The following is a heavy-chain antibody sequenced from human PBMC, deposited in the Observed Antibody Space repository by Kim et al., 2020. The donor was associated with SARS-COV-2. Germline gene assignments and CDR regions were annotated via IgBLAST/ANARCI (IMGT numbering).Heavy chain of an antibody. D-gene: IGHD3-3*01. CDR3: ARAQWGAYYDFWSGSLGGGGITNFDY. Sequence: GGSLRLSCAASGFTFSSYWMSWVRQAPGKGLEWVANIKQDGSEKYYVDSVKGRFTISRDNAKNSLYLQMNSLRAEDTAVYYCARAQWGAYYDFWSGSLGGGGITNFDYWGQGTLVTVSS. CDR2: IKQDGSEK. V-gene: IGHV3-7*01. CDR1: GFTFSSYW. J-gene: IGHJ4*02.